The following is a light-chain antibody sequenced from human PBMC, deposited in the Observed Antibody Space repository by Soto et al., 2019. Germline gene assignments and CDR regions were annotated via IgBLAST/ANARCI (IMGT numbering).Light chain of an antibody. V-gene: IGKV3-11*01. CDR1: QTVSSY. Sequence: EIVLTQSPGTLSLSPGERATLSCRASQTVSSYLLWYQQKPGQAPRLLIYDASNRATGIPDRFSGSGSGTDFTLTISSLEPEDFAVYYCQQRSSWPGTFGQGTKVDIK. J-gene: IGKJ1*01. CDR2: DAS. CDR3: QQRSSWPGT.